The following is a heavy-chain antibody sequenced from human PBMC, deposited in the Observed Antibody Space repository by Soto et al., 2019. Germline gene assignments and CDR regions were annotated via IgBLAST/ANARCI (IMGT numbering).Heavy chain of an antibody. CDR3: ARDTGRASADL. CDR2: ISHTDRLT. Sequence: PGGSLRLSCVGSGFTFSYYEMNWVRQAPGKGLERVAFISHTDRLTHYPDSMKGRFTISRDNAQNSLYLEMTSLRVEDTGVYYCARDTGRASADLWGQGTLVTVSS. CDR1: GFTFSYYE. V-gene: IGHV3-48*03. D-gene: IGHD6-13*01. J-gene: IGHJ5*02.